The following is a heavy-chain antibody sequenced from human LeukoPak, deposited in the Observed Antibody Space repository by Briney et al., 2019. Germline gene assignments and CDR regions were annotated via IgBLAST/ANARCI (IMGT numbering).Heavy chain of an antibody. J-gene: IGHJ4*02. D-gene: IGHD6-13*01. CDR1: GGSFSSGDYY. CDR3: ARGQGSSSWYPFRSLDY. CDR2: IYYNGNT. V-gene: IGHV4-39*07. Sequence: PSETLSLTCTLSGGSFSSGDYYWAWIRQPPGKGLEWIASIYYNGNTYYNPSLKSRVTISVDTSKNQFSLKLSSVTAADTAVYYCARGQGSSSWYPFRSLDYWGQGTLVTVSS.